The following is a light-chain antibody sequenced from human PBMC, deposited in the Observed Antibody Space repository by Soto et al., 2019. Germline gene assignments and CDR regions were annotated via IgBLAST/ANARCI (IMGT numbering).Light chain of an antibody. CDR3: QQYCSSGT. V-gene: IGKV3-20*01. Sequence: EIVLTQSPGTLSLSPGERATLSCRASQSVSNNYLAWYQQKPGQAPRLLIYGASNRATVIPDRFSGSGSGTDFPLTISRLEPEDFSVYYCQQYCSSGTFGQGTKVEIK. CDR2: GAS. CDR1: QSVSNNY. J-gene: IGKJ1*01.